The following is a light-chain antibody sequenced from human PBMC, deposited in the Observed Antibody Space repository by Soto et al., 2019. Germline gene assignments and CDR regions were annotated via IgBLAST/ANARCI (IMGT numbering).Light chain of an antibody. Sequence: QSALTQPASVSGSPGQSITISCTGSSSDFGRYNYVSWYQQNPGKGPKLIIYEVNNRPSGVSNRFSGSRSGYTASLTISGPQAEDEAEYYCSSYTGNSPLWVFGGGTKLTVL. V-gene: IGLV2-14*01. CDR3: SSYTGNSPLWV. CDR2: EVN. CDR1: SSDFGRYNY. J-gene: IGLJ3*02.